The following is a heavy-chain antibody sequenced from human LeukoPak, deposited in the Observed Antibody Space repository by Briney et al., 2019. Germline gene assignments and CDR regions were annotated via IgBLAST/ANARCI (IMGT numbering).Heavy chain of an antibody. CDR3: ARDANYYDSSGHDY. D-gene: IGHD3-22*01. J-gene: IGHJ4*02. CDR2: IWYDGSNK. Sequence: GGSLRLSCAASGFTFSSYGMHWVRQAPGKGLEWVAVIWYDGSNKYYADSVKGRFTVSGDNSKNTLYLQMNSLRAEDTAVYYCARDANYYDSSGHDYWGQGTLVTVSS. CDR1: GFTFSSYG. V-gene: IGHV3-33*01.